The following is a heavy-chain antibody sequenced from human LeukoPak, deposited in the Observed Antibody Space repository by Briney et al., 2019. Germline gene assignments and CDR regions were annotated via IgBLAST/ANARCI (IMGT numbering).Heavy chain of an antibody. D-gene: IGHD2-15*01. CDR3: ARDERRYCRDISCYPGDY. V-gene: IGHV3-21*01. Sequence: GGSLRLSRAASGFNFNDYAMKWVRQAPGKGLEWVAAISRTSAYIYYSDSVKGRFTISRDNAKNSVYLQMDSLRAEDTAIYYCARDERRYCRDISCYPGDYWGQGTLVTVSS. J-gene: IGHJ4*02. CDR2: ISRTSAYI. CDR1: GFNFNDYA.